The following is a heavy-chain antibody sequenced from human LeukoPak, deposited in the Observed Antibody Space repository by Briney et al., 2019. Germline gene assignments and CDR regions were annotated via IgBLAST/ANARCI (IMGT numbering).Heavy chain of an antibody. V-gene: IGHV1-46*01. CDR3: ARGGPRQNWFDH. Sequence: ASVTVSCKASGYTFTSYYMHWVRQAPGQGVEWMGLINPSGGSTSYAQKFQGRVTMTRDTSTSTVYMELSSLRSEDTAVYYCARGGPRQNWFDHWGQGTLVTVSS. J-gene: IGHJ5*02. CDR1: GYTFTSYY. CDR2: INPSGGST.